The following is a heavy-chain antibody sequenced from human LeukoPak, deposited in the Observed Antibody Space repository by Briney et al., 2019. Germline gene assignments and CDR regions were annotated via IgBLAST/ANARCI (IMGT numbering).Heavy chain of an antibody. Sequence: ASVRVSCXASGYIFTNYYIHWVRQAPGQGLVWMGVINPTGGSTSYAQNFQDRVTMITDTSTSTVYMDLNSLRSEDTAMYFFARDASTAGYTFQFWGQGSPVIVSS. CDR2: INPTGGST. CDR1: GYIFTNYY. CDR3: ARDASTAGYTFQF. V-gene: IGHV1-46*01. J-gene: IGHJ4*02. D-gene: IGHD5-24*01.